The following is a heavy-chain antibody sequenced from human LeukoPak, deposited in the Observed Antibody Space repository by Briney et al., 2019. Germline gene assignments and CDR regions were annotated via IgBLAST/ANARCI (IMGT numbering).Heavy chain of an antibody. Sequence: SGGCLRLSCAASGFTFSSYAMSWVRQAPGKGLEWVSAISGSGGSTYYADSVKGRFTISRDNSKNTLYLQMNSLRAEDTAVYYCAKDIVVVPAAMWGQGTLVTVSS. J-gene: IGHJ4*02. CDR1: GFTFSSYA. CDR3: AKDIVVVPAAM. CDR2: ISGSGGST. V-gene: IGHV3-23*01. D-gene: IGHD2-2*01.